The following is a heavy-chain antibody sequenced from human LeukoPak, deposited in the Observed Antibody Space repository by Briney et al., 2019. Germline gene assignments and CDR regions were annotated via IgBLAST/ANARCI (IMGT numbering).Heavy chain of an antibody. CDR2: IYYSGST. CDR3: ARSGDSSGCFDY. D-gene: IGHD3-22*01. J-gene: IGHJ4*02. CDR1: GGSISSSRYY. Sequence: SETLSLTCTVSGGSISSSRYYWGWIRQPPGKGLEWIGSIYYSGSTYYNPSLKSRVTISVDTSKNQFSLKLSSVTAADTAVYYCARSGDSSGCFDYWGQGTLVTVSS. V-gene: IGHV4-39*01.